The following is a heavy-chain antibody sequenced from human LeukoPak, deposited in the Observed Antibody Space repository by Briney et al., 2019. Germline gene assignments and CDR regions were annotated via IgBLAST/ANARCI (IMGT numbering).Heavy chain of an antibody. D-gene: IGHD3-10*01. CDR3: ARQETMVRGVIIPYYFDY. CDR1: GGSISSSSYY. Sequence: PSETLSLTCTVPGGSISSSSYYWGWIRQPPGKGLEWIGSIYYSGSTYYNPSLKSRVTISVDTSKNQFSLKLSSVTAADTAVYYCARQETMVRGVIIPYYFDYWGQGTLVTVSS. J-gene: IGHJ4*02. CDR2: IYYSGST. V-gene: IGHV4-39*01.